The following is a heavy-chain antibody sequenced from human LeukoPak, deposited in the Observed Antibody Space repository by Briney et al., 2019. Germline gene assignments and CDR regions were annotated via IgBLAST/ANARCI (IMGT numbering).Heavy chain of an antibody. CDR1: GGSFSGYY. CDR3: ARHRAYCGGDCFYFDY. J-gene: IGHJ4*02. V-gene: IGHV4-34*01. CDR2: INHSGST. D-gene: IGHD2-21*02. Sequence: SETLSLTCAVYGGSFSGYYWSWIRQPPGKGLEWIGEINHSGSTNYNPSLKSRVTISVDTSKNQFSLKLSSVTAADTAVYYCARHRAYCGGDCFYFDYWGQGTLVTVSS.